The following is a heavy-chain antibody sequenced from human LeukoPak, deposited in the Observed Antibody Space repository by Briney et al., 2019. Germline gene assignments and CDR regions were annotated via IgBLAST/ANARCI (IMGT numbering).Heavy chain of an antibody. D-gene: IGHD3-9*01. CDR3: AKVGRDILTGYYRYYFDY. CDR2: IWYDGSKK. V-gene: IGHV3-30*02. CDR1: GFTFSTYG. J-gene: IGHJ4*02. Sequence: GGSLRLSCVASGFTFSTYGMYWVRQAPGKGLEWVAFIWYDGSKKYHADSVKGRFTISRDNSKNTLYLQMNSLRAEDTAVYYCAKVGRDILTGYYRYYFDYWGQGTLVTVSS.